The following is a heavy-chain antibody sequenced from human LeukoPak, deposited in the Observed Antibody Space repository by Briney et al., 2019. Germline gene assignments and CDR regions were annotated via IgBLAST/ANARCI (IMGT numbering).Heavy chain of an antibody. CDR3: ARDFTYCGGDCFPGLDY. CDR1: GYTFTGYY. CDR2: INPSGGST. J-gene: IGHJ4*02. Sequence: AASVKVSCKASGYTFTGYYMHWVRQAPGQGLEWMGIINPSGGSTSYAQKFQGRVTMTRDMSTSTVYMELSSLRSEDTAVYYCARDFTYCGGDCFPGLDYWGQGTLVTVSS. V-gene: IGHV1-46*01. D-gene: IGHD2-21*02.